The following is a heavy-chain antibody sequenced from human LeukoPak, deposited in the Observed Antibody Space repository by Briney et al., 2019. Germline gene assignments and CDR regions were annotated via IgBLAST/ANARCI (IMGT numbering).Heavy chain of an antibody. CDR3: ARVTPIAGDY. CDR1: GFTFSSYA. CDR2: ISYDGSNK. V-gene: IGHV3-30-3*01. Sequence: GGSLRLSCAASGFTFSSYAMHWVRQAPGKGLEWVAVISYDGSNKYYADSVKGRFTVSRDNSKNTLYLQMNSLRAEDTAVYYCARVTPIAGDYWGQGTLVTVSS. J-gene: IGHJ4*02. D-gene: IGHD1-14*01.